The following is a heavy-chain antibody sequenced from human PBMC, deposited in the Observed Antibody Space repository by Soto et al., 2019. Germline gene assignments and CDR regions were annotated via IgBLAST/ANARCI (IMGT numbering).Heavy chain of an antibody. CDR3: AREIWTLVTTGGYYYYGMDV. CDR2: IYSGGST. Sequence: PGGSLRLSCAASGFTVSSNYMSWVRQAPGKGLEWVSVIYSGGSTYYADSVKGRFTISRDNSKNTLYLQMNSLRAEDTAVYYCAREIWTLVTTGGYYYYGMDVWGQGTTVTVSS. J-gene: IGHJ6*02. CDR1: GFTVSSNY. V-gene: IGHV3-53*01. D-gene: IGHD4-4*01.